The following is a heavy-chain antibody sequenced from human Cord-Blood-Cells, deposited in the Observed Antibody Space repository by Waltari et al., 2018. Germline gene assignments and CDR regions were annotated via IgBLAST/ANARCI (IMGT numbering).Heavy chain of an antibody. CDR2: INHSGST. CDR1: GGSFSGYY. V-gene: IGHV4-34*01. D-gene: IGHD6-19*01. J-gene: IGHJ4*02. Sequence: QVQLQQWGAGLLKPSETLSLTCAVYGGSFSGYYWSWIRQPPGKGLEWIGEINHSGSTNYNPSLKSRVTISVDMSKNQFSLKLSSVTAADTAVYYCARDIAVAGTGDWGQGTLVTVSS. CDR3: ARDIAVAGTGD.